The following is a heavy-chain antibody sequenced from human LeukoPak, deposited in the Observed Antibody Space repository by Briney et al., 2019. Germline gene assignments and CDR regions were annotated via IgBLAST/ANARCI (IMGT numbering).Heavy chain of an antibody. CDR3: ARRYEPTGTTDY. J-gene: IGHJ4*02. V-gene: IGHV4-34*01. D-gene: IGHD1-1*01. CDR2: INDNGRT. CDR1: GETFSGHY. Sequence: SGTLSLTCAVSGETFSGHYWSWIRQPPGKGLEYIGEINDNGRTIYNPSLESRVTISVDTSKNQVSLNLNSVTAADTAVYYCARRYEPTGTTDYWGQGTLVTVSS.